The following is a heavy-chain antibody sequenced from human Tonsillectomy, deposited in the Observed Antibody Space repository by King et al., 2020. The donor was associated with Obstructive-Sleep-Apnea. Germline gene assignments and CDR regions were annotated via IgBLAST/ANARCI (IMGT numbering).Heavy chain of an antibody. D-gene: IGHD2-2*01. CDR2: MKQDGSEI. V-gene: IGHV3-7*03. Sequence: VQLVESGGDLVQPGGSLRLSCGASGFTFSSHWMSWVRQAPGKGLEWVANMKQDGSEINYLDSGKGRFTISRDNAKNSLYLQMNSLRAEDTAVYYCARIRGHCSTTRCYAQGYFDLWGRGTLVTVSS. CDR1: GFTFSSHW. CDR3: ARIRGHCSTTRCYAQGYFDL. J-gene: IGHJ2*01.